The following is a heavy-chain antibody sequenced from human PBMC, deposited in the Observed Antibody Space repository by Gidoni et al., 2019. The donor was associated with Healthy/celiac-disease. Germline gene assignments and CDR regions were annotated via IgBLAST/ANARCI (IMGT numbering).Heavy chain of an antibody. V-gene: IGHV3-30*02. CDR1: GFTFSSYG. CDR2: IRYDGSNK. CDR3: AKDWYPILYYYDSSGYPNDAFDI. D-gene: IGHD3-22*01. Sequence: QVQLVESGGGVVQPGGSLRLSCAASGFTFSSYGMHWVRPAPGKGLEWVAFIRYDGSNKYYADSVKGRFTISRDNSKNTLYLQMNSLRAEDTAVYYCAKDWYPILYYYDSSGYPNDAFDIWGQGTMVTVSS. J-gene: IGHJ3*02.